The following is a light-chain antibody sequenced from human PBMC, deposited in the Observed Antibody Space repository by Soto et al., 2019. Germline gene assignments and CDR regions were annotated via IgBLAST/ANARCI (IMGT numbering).Light chain of an antibody. V-gene: IGKV3-11*01. Sequence: EIVLTQSPATLSLSPGERATLSCRASQSVSSSLAWYQQKPGQAPRLLIYEASNRATAIPARFSGGGSGTAFTLTISSLAPEDCTVHYCQRRSNWPITLGQGTRLEIK. J-gene: IGKJ5*01. CDR3: QRRSNWPIT. CDR1: QSVSSS. CDR2: EAS.